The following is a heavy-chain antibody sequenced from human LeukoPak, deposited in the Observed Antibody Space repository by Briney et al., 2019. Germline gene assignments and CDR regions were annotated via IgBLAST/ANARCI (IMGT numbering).Heavy chain of an antibody. CDR3: ARLRGVAAAGYYMDV. CDR2: IYPGDSDT. Sequence: GESLKISCKGSGYSFTNYWIGWVRQMPGKGLEWMGIIYPGDSDTRYSPSFQGQVTISADKSISTAYLQWSSLKASDTATYYCARLRGVAAAGYYMDVWGKGTTVTVSS. CDR1: GYSFTNYW. V-gene: IGHV5-51*01. J-gene: IGHJ6*03. D-gene: IGHD6-13*01.